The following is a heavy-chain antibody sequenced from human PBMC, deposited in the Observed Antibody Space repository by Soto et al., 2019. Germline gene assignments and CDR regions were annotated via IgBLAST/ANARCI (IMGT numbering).Heavy chain of an antibody. J-gene: IGHJ4*02. CDR2: ISTTSFTI. V-gene: IGHV3-48*02. CDR1: GFRFSTYN. Sequence: EVRLMESGGGLVQPGGSLRLSCAASGFRFSTYNMDWVRQAPGKGPEWIAHISTTSFTIYYADSVKGRFTISRDNDRNSLYLEMNSLRDEDTAVYYCARDPVGVDSTFYFDSWGQGSLVTVSS. D-gene: IGHD2-21*01. CDR3: ARDPVGVDSTFYFDS.